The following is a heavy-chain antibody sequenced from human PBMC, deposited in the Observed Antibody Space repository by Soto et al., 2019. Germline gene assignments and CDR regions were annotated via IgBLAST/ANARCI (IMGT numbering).Heavy chain of an antibody. D-gene: IGHD6-6*01. Sequence: SETLSLTCTLSGGSISSGNYYWSWIRQHPGRGLEWIGYTYYSGSTYYNPSLKSRVTISVDTSKNQFSLKLSSVTAADTAVYYCARASSSLVYFDYWGQGTLVTVSS. J-gene: IGHJ4*02. CDR1: GGSISSGNYY. CDR2: TYYSGST. V-gene: IGHV4-31*03. CDR3: ARASSSLVYFDY.